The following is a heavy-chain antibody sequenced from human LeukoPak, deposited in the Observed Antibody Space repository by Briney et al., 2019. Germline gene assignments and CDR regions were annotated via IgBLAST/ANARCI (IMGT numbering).Heavy chain of an antibody. Sequence: ASVKVSCMTSGYTFTDYYIHWVRQAPGQGLEWMGWINPNGGGTNYAQKFQGRVTMTRDTSLSTAYMELSRLRSDDTAVYYCARATVTTSLDYWGQGTLVTVSS. CDR3: ARATVTTSLDY. CDR1: GYTFTDYY. V-gene: IGHV1-2*02. CDR2: INPNGGGT. J-gene: IGHJ4*02. D-gene: IGHD4-11*01.